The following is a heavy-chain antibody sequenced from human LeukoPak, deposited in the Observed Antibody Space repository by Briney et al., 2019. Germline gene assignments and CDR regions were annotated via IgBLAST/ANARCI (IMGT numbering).Heavy chain of an antibody. CDR3: ARGLFPPSNY. Sequence: TSETLSLTCAVYGGSFSGYYWSWIRQPPGKGLEWIGEINHSGSTNYNPSLKSRVTISVDTSKNQFSLKLSSVTAADTSVYYCARGLFPPSNYWGQGTLVTVSP. D-gene: IGHD2-21*01. J-gene: IGHJ4*02. V-gene: IGHV4-34*01. CDR2: INHSGST. CDR1: GGSFSGYY.